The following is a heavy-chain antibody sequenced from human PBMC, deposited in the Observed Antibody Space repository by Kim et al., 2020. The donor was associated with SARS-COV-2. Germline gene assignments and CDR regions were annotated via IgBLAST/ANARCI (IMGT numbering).Heavy chain of an antibody. D-gene: IGHD2-15*01. V-gene: IGHV3-53*01. Sequence: GGSLRLSCAASGFTVSGNYMTWVRQAPGKGLEWVSVIYSSDSTYYEDSVKGRFIISRDNSKNTLYLQMNNLRAEDTAVYYCARSYCSGGSCNGYYYFGM. CDR2: IYSSDST. J-gene: IGHJ6*01. CDR3: ARSYCSGGSCNGYYYFGM. CDR1: GFTVSGNY.